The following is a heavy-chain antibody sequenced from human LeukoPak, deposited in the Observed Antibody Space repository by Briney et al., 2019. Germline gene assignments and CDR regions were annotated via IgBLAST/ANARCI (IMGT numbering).Heavy chain of an antibody. J-gene: IGHJ6*02. Sequence: SETLSLTCAVDGESFSGYYWSWIRQPPGKGLEWIGEINDLGTTNYNPSLKSRVTISVDTSKNQFSLKLSSVTAADTAVYYCARGASCGGDCYWEDYYYYGTDVWGQGTTVTVSS. CDR1: GESFSGYY. D-gene: IGHD2-21*02. V-gene: IGHV4-34*01. CDR2: INDLGTT. CDR3: ARGASCGGDCYWEDYYYYGTDV.